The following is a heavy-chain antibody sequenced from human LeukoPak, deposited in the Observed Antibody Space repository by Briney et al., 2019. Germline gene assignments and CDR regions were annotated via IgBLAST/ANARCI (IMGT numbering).Heavy chain of an antibody. CDR3: AREGYYGSGSPPSLYFDY. Sequence: GGSLRLSCASSRFTFSNSIFHWVRQAPGKGLEWVAAMSYDGFSKYYADSVKGRFTISRDNSRSTLYLQMNSLRPEDTAIYYCAREGYYGSGSPPSLYFDYWGQGTLVTVSS. D-gene: IGHD3-10*01. CDR1: RFTFSNSI. J-gene: IGHJ4*02. V-gene: IGHV3-30*03. CDR2: MSYDGFSK.